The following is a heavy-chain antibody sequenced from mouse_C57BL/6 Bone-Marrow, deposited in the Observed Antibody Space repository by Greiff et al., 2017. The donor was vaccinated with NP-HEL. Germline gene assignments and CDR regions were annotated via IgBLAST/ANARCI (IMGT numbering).Heavy chain of an antibody. D-gene: IGHD1-3*01. CDR1: GYTFTSYT. CDR2: INPSSGYT. CDR3: ARSSLAMDY. Sequence: VKLQESGAELARPGASVKMSCKASGYTFTSYTMHWVKQRPGQGLEWIGYINPSSGYTKYNQKFKDKATLTADKSSSTAYMQLSSLTSEDSAVYYCARSSLAMDYWGQGTSVTVSS. V-gene: IGHV1-4*01. J-gene: IGHJ4*01.